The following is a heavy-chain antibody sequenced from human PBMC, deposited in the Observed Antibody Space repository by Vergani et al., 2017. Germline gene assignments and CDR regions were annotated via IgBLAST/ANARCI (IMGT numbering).Heavy chain of an antibody. Sequence: EVQLVQSGAEVKKPGESLKISCKGSGYSFTSYWIGWVRQMPGKGLEWMGIIYPGDSDTRYSPSFQGQVTSSADKSISTAYLQWSSLKASDTAMYYCARSYDSSGEDDAFDIWGQGTMVTVSS. V-gene: IGHV5-51*01. D-gene: IGHD3-22*01. CDR1: GYSFTSYW. CDR3: ARSYDSSGEDDAFDI. CDR2: IYPGDSDT. J-gene: IGHJ3*02.